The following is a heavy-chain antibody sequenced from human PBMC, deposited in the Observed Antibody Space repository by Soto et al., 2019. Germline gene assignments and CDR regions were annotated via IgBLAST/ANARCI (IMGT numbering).Heavy chain of an antibody. J-gene: IGHJ6*02. V-gene: IGHV1-18*01. Sequence: ASVKVSCKASGYTFTSYGISWVRQAPGQGLEWMGWISAYNVNTNYAQKLQGRVTMTTDTSTSTAYLELRSLRSDDTAVYYCARDLGRDWNDGFDYYYGMDVWGQGTTVTVS. CDR1: GYTFTSYG. CDR2: ISAYNVNT. D-gene: IGHD1-1*01. CDR3: ARDLGRDWNDGFDYYYGMDV.